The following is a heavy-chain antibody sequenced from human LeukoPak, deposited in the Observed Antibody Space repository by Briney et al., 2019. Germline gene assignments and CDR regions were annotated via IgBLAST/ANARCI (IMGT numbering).Heavy chain of an antibody. CDR2: ISSSGRT. D-gene: IGHD5-12*01. V-gene: IGHV4-4*07. CDR1: AGSISDYY. J-gene: IGHJ4*02. Sequence: SETLSLTCTVSAGSISDYYWTWIRQPAGKGLEWIGRISSSGRTYYNPSLKSRVTISVDTSNNQFSLEVTSVTAADTAVYYCARGTEMTRVSGYYSFDCWGRGTLVTVSS. CDR3: ARGTEMTRVSGYYSFDC.